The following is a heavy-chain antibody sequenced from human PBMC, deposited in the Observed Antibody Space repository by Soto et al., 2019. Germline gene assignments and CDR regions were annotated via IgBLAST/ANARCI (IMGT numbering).Heavy chain of an antibody. CDR2: IDNHGDGT. CDR1: GFTCTHYW. J-gene: IGHJ3*02. V-gene: IGHV3-74*01. CDR3: GTVFEK. Sequence: EVQVVESGGCLVQPGGSRRLACAASGFTCTHYWMHWVSQVPGEGRVWVSRIDNHGDGTSYADFVKGRFTISRDNAKNTLSLQMNSLRVEDTAIYYCGTVFEKWGQGKMVPVSS.